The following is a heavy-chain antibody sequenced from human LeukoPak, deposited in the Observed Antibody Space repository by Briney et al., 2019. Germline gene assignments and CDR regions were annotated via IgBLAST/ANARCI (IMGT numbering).Heavy chain of an antibody. Sequence: PSETLSLTCTVSGGSISSYYWSWIRQPPGKGLEWIGYIYYSGSTYYNPSLKSRVTISVDTSKNQFSLKLSSVTVADTAVYYCARELVGAAFDYWGQGTLVTVSS. D-gene: IGHD1-26*01. CDR2: IYYSGST. CDR3: ARELVGAAFDY. V-gene: IGHV4-59*01. CDR1: GGSISSYY. J-gene: IGHJ4*02.